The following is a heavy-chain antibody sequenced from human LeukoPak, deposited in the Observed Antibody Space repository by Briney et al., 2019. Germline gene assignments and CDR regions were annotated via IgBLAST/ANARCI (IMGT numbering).Heavy chain of an antibody. V-gene: IGHV3-23*01. CDR2: ISGSGGST. D-gene: IGHD2-2*01. J-gene: IGHJ4*02. Sequence: TGGPLRLSCAAFGFTFSSYAMSWVRQAPGKGLEWVSAISGSGGSTYYADSVKGRFTISRDNSKNTLYLQMNSLRAEDTAVYYCAKDQGLIVVVPAAIDYWGQGTLVTVSS. CDR1: GFTFSSYA. CDR3: AKDQGLIVVVPAAIDY.